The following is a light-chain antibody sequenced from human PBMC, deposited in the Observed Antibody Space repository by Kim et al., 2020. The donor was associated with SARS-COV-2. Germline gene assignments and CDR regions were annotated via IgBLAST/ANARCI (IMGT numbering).Light chain of an antibody. CDR3: QSGDSSNAFWV. Sequence: SPGQTATITCAGDAFPDQFAHWYQQKPCQAPILVIVRDTERPAEISDRFSGSTSGTKATLTISGVQAEDEADYYCQSGDSSNAFWVFGGGTQLTVL. V-gene: IGLV3-25*03. CDR1: AFPDQF. J-gene: IGLJ3*02. CDR2: RDT.